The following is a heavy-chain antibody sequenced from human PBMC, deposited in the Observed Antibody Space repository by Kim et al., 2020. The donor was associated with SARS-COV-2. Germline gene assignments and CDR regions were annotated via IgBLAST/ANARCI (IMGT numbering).Heavy chain of an antibody. J-gene: IGHJ4*02. V-gene: IGHV1-24*01. CDR3: ATVFAIFGVVTRFDY. D-gene: IGHD3-3*01. Sequence: AQKCQGRGTMTEDTSTDTAYMELSSLRSEDTAVYYCATVFAIFGVVTRFDYWGQGTLVTVSS.